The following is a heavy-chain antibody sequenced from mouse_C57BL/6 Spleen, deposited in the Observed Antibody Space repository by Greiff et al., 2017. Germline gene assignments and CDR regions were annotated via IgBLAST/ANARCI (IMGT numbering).Heavy chain of an antibody. Sequence: VKLVESGAELARPGASVKLSCKASGYTFTSYGISWVKQRTGQGLEWIGEIYPRSGNTYYNEKFKGKATLTVDKSTSTAYMELRMLTSEDSAVYFCARSGDYDAGWFAYWGQGTLVTVSA. CDR1: GYTFTSYG. V-gene: IGHV1-81*01. D-gene: IGHD2-4*01. CDR2: IYPRSGNT. J-gene: IGHJ3*01. CDR3: ARSGDYDAGWFAY.